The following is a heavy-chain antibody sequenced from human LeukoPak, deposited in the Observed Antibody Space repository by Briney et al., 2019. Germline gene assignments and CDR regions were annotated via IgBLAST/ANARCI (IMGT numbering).Heavy chain of an antibody. CDR2: ICYSGST. Sequence: SQTLSLTCNVSGDSVTNYYWTWIRQPPGKGLEWIGYICYSGSTNNNPSLRSRVIISLDTSQNQLSLRLSSVTAADTAVYYCAGSSGIAARGSYAYYYHYGMDVWGQGTTVTVSS. V-gene: IGHV4-59*02. J-gene: IGHJ6*02. D-gene: IGHD6-13*01. CDR1: GDSVTNYY. CDR3: AGSSGIAARGSYAYYYHYGMDV.